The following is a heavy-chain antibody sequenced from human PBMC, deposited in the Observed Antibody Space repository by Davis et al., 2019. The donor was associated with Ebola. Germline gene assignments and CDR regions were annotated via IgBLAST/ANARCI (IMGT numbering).Heavy chain of an antibody. CDR3: ARLRGSCHRAFYYYGMDV. Sequence: MPSETLSLTCTVSGGSVSSGSYHWSWIRQPPEKGLEWVGYIYYSGSTNCNPSLKSRVTISVDTSKNQFSLKLSSVTAADTAVYYCARLRGSCHRAFYYYGMDVWGQGTTVTVSS. V-gene: IGHV4-61*01. CDR1: GGSVSSGSYH. J-gene: IGHJ6*02. D-gene: IGHD2-15*01. CDR2: IYYSGST.